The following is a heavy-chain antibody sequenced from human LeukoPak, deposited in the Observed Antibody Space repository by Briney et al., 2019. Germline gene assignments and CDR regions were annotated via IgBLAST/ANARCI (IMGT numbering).Heavy chain of an antibody. J-gene: IGHJ4*02. Sequence: SETLSLTCAVYGGSFSGYYWSWIRQPPGKGLEWIGEINDSGSTNCNPSLKSRVTISVDTSKNQFSLKLSSVTAADTAVYYCARVIDYDSSGHYLSYWGQGTLVTVSS. D-gene: IGHD3-22*01. CDR1: GGSFSGYY. V-gene: IGHV4-34*01. CDR3: ARVIDYDSSGHYLSY. CDR2: INDSGST.